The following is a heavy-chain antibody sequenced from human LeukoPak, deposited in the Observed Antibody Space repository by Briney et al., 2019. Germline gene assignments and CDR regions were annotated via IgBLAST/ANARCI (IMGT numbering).Heavy chain of an antibody. J-gene: IGHJ4*02. CDR2: IGGSGDRT. Sequence: GGSLRLSCAASGFTFSIYGMNWVRQSPGKGLEWVSGIGGSGDRTYYADSVKGRFSISRDSSKNTLYLQINSLRVEDTAVYYCAKDMRMASFEHWGRGTQVTVSS. V-gene: IGHV3-23*01. CDR1: GFTFSIYG. D-gene: IGHD5-24*01. CDR3: AKDMRMASFEH.